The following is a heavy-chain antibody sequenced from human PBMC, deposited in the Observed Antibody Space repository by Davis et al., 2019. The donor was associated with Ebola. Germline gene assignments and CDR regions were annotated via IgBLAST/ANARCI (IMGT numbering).Heavy chain of an antibody. CDR2: ISYDGSNK. CDR3: AKMATIFNIYYYYGMDV. D-gene: IGHD5-12*01. J-gene: IGHJ6*02. Sequence: PGGSLRLSCAASGFTFSSYGMHWVRQAPGKGLEWVAVISYDGSNKYYADSVKGRFTISRDNSKNTLYLQMNSLRAEDTAVYYCAKMATIFNIYYYYGMDVWGQGTTVTVSS. CDR1: GFTFSSYG. V-gene: IGHV3-30*18.